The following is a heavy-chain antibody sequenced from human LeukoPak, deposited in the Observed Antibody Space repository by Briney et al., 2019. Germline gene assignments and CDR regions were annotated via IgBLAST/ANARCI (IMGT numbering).Heavy chain of an antibody. CDR3: ARGGPLEWAPDAFDL. J-gene: IGHJ3*01. V-gene: IGHV1-2*02. Sequence: GASVKVSCKASGYTFTGYYIHWVRQAPGQGLEWMGWINPQNTGTNYAQKFQDRVTMTRDTSIRTAYVVLIRLKSDDTAVFYCARGGPLEWAPDAFDLWGQGTMVTVSS. CDR1: GYTFTGYY. CDR2: INPQNTGT. D-gene: IGHD1-1*01.